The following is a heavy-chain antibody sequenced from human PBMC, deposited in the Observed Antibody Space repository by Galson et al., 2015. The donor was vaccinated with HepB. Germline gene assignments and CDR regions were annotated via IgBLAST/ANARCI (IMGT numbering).Heavy chain of an antibody. J-gene: IGHJ6*02. Sequence: SLRLSCAASGFTFSNYWMTWVRQAPGKGLEWVANIKRDGTEKYYVDSMKGRFTISRDNARNSLFLQMISLRDEDTAAYFCARSLRLSYGLDVWGQGTTVTVSS. CDR3: ARSLRLSYGLDV. CDR1: GFTFSNYW. CDR2: IKRDGTEK. V-gene: IGHV3-7*03.